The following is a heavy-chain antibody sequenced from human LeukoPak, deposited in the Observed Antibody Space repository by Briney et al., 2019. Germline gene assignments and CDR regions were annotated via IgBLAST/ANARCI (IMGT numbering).Heavy chain of an antibody. Sequence: ERSLRLSCAASGFTFSSYGMHWVRQAPGKGLVWVSVIYSGGNRYYADSVKGRFTISRDISKNTLYLQMDILRAEDTAVYYCARGINWYGAFDIWGQGTMVTVSS. CDR3: ARGINWYGAFDI. D-gene: IGHD1-1*01. CDR2: IYSGGNR. J-gene: IGHJ3*02. V-gene: IGHV3-NL1*01. CDR1: GFTFSSYG.